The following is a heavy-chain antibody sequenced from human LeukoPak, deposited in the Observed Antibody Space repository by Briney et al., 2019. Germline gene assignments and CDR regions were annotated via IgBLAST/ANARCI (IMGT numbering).Heavy chain of an antibody. D-gene: IGHD2-2*01. CDR2: IYYSGST. V-gene: IGHV4-39*01. Sequence: SETLSLTCTVSGGSISSSSYFWGWIREPPGKGLDWIGSIYYSGSTYYNPSLKSRVTMSVDTSKNQFSLKLRSVTAADTAVYYCARGRKEYCTSTSCYYYFDYWGQGTLVTVSS. J-gene: IGHJ4*02. CDR1: GGSISSSSYF. CDR3: ARGRKEYCTSTSCYYYFDY.